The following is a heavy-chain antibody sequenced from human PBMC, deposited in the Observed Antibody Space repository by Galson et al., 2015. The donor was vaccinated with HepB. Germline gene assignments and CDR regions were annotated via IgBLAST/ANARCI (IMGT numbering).Heavy chain of an antibody. CDR1: GFTFAKFP. Sequence: SLRLSCAASGFTFAKFPMHWVRQAPGRGLEWLTFISFDGRDAYYADSVKGRFTVSRDNSQNMLYLQMDNLRIEDSAVYVCARHGVNYGDYVWYSDVWGRGTQVTVCS. CDR2: ISFDGRDA. V-gene: IGHV3-30*04. D-gene: IGHD4-17*01. CDR3: ARHGVNYGDYVWYSDV. J-gene: IGHJ2*01.